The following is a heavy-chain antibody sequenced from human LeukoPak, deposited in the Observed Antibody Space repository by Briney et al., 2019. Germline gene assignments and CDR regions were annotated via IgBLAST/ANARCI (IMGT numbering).Heavy chain of an antibody. D-gene: IGHD3-22*01. CDR1: GGSISFSSNY. Sequence: SETLSLTCTVSGGSISFSSNYWGWIRQPPGKGLEWIGSVYYSGGTYYNPSLKSRVTISVDTSKNQFSLKLSSVTAADTAVYYCARLSRYYGSSGYYSYAFDIWGQGTMVTASS. CDR2: VYYSGGT. J-gene: IGHJ3*02. V-gene: IGHV4-39*01. CDR3: ARLSRYYGSSGYYSYAFDI.